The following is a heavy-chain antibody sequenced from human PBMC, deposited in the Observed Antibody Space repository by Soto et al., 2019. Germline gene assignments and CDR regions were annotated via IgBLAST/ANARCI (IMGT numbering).Heavy chain of an antibody. D-gene: IGHD5-12*01. CDR2: INVGNGDT. J-gene: IGHJ5*02. CDR1: GYTLTSYA. CDR3: ARAISGYVT. V-gene: IGHV1-3*01. Sequence: ASVKVSCKASGYTLTSYAIHWVRQAPGQRLEWMGWINVGNGDTRYSQIFRGRVTLTRDTSASTAYLDLSSLRSEDTAIYYCARAISGYVTWGQGTLVTVSS.